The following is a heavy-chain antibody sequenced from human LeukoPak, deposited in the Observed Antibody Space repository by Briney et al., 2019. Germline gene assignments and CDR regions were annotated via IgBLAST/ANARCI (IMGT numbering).Heavy chain of an antibody. V-gene: IGHV1-46*01. CDR3: ARDLGIVGATYAFDI. CDR1: GYTFTSYY. Sequence: ASVKVSCKASGYTFTSYYLHWVRQAPGQGLEWMGVFTASGGGTTYAQKFQGRVTMTRDTSSSTVYMELTSLRSDDTAVYYCARDLGIVGATYAFDIWGQGTMVTVSS. CDR2: FTASGGGT. J-gene: IGHJ3*02. D-gene: IGHD1-26*01.